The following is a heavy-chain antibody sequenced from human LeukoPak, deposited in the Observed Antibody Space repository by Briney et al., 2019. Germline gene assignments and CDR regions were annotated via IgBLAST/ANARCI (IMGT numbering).Heavy chain of an antibody. V-gene: IGHV4-39*01. CDR1: GGSISSSSYY. CDR2: IYYSGST. CDR3: AGRRYCTNGECYPYLPFHY. D-gene: IGHD2-8*01. Sequence: SETLSLTCTVSGGSISSSSYYWGWIRQPPGKGLEWIGSIYYSGSTYYNPSLKSRVTISVDSSKNQFSLKLSSVTAADTAVYYCAGRRYCTNGECYPYLPFHYWGQGTLVTVSS. J-gene: IGHJ4*02.